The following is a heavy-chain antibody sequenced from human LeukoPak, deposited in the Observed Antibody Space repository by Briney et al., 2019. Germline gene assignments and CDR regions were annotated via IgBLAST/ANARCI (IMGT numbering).Heavy chain of an antibody. CDR3: ARDRGGYSSSGFDP. V-gene: IGHV4-61*01. CDR1: GGSISSSNW. D-gene: IGHD6-6*01. J-gene: IGHJ5*02. Sequence: PSETLSLTCAVSGGSISSSNWWSWIRQPPGKGLEWIGYIYYSGSTNYNPSLKSRVTISVDTSKNQFSLKLSSVTAADTAAYYCARDRGGYSSSGFDPWGQGILVTVSS. CDR2: IYYSGST.